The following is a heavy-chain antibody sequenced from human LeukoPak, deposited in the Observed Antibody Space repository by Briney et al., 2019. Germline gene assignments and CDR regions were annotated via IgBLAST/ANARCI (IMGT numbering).Heavy chain of an antibody. V-gene: IGHV1-46*01. CDR3: ARDGATNADAFDI. J-gene: IGHJ3*02. D-gene: IGHD1-1*01. CDR2: INPSGGST. Sequence: ASVKVSCKVSGYTLIELSMHWVRQAPGRGLEWMGIINPSGGSTSYAQKFQGRVTMTRDMSTSTVYMELSSLRSEDTAVYYCARDGATNADAFDIWGQGTMVTVSS. CDR1: GYTLIELS.